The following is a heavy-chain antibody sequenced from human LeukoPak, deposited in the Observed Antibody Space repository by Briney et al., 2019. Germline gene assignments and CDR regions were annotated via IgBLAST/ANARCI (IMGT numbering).Heavy chain of an antibody. V-gene: IGHV3-15*01. D-gene: IGHD6-13*01. J-gene: IGHJ6*02. CDR1: GFTFSNAW. CDR2: IKSKTDGGTT. Sequence: GGSLRLSCAASGFTFSNAWMSWVRQAPGRGLEWVGRIKSKTDGGTTDYAAPVKGRFTISRDDSKNTLYLQMNSLKTEDTAVYYCTPQAGAAAGTPPWDYYYYGMDVWGQGTTVTVSS. CDR3: TPQAGAAAGTPPWDYYYYGMDV.